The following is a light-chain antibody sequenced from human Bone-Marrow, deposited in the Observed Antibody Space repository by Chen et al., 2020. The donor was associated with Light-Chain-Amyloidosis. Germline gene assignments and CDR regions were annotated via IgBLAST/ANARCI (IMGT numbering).Light chain of an antibody. J-gene: IGLJ3*02. Sequence: SYVLTQPSSVSVAPGQTATIACGGNKIGSTSVHWYHQTPGQAPLLVVYDDSDRPSGIPERLSGSNSGNTATLTISRVEAGDEADYYCQVWDRSSDRPVFGGGTKLTVL. CDR1: KIGSTS. V-gene: IGLV3-21*02. CDR3: QVWDRSSDRPV. CDR2: DDS.